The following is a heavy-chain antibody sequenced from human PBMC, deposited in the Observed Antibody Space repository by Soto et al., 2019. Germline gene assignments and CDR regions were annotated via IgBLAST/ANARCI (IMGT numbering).Heavy chain of an antibody. D-gene: IGHD1-1*01. CDR3: ANRIRERQAFEG. Sequence: SGPTLVNPTQTLTLTCTFSGFSLNTGGVGVGWIRQPPGKPLEWLALVYWNDDERYRPSLKNRLAIIKDTSKNQVVLTMTNMDPVDTGTYYCANRIRERQAFEGWGQGTVVTVSS. CDR1: GFSLNTGGVG. J-gene: IGHJ3*01. CDR2: VYWNDDE. V-gene: IGHV2-5*01.